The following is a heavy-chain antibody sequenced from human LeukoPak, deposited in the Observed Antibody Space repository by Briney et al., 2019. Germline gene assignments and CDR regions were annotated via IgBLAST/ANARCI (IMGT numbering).Heavy chain of an antibody. CDR1: GFTFSTYW. CDR3: TTDGQFLEWLLYPHPIDY. Sequence: GGSLRLSCAASGFTFSTYWMSWVRQAPGKGLEWVGRIKSKTDGGTTDYAAPVKGRFTISRDDSKNTLYLQMNSLKTEDTAVYYCTTDGQFLEWLLYPHPIDYWGQGTLVTVSS. CDR2: IKSKTDGGTT. D-gene: IGHD3-3*01. J-gene: IGHJ4*02. V-gene: IGHV3-15*01.